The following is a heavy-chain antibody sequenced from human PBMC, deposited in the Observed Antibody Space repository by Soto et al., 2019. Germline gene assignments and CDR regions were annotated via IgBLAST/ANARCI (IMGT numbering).Heavy chain of an antibody. V-gene: IGHV4-31*03. CDR3: ARGSRFDT. CDR2: IYYTGST. Sequence: SETLSLTCTVSGASITTAYYWTWVRQHPVKGLEWIGHIYYTGSTYYNPSLKSRLNISLDTSKNQFSLQLESVTAADTAIYFCARGSRFDTWGQGTLVTVSS. D-gene: IGHD1-26*01. J-gene: IGHJ5*02. CDR1: GASITTAYY.